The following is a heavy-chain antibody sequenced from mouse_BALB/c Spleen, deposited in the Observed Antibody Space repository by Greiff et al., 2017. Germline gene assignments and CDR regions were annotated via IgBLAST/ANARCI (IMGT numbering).Heavy chain of an antibody. CDR2: ISSGNSTI. J-gene: IGHJ4*01. V-gene: IGHV5-17*02. Sequence: EVHLVESGGGLVQPGGSRKLSCAASGFTFSSFGMHWVRQAPEQGLEWVAYISSGNSTIYYADTVKGRYTISRDNPKNTRFLQMTSLRSEDTAMYYCARHDGNYVQDAMDDWGQGTSVTVSS. D-gene: IGHD2-3*01. CDR1: GFTFSSFG. CDR3: ARHDGNYVQDAMDD.